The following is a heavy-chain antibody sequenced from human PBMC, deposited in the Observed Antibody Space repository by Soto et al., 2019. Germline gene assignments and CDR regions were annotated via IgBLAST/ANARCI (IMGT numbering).Heavy chain of an antibody. CDR2: ISSSGSTI. Sequence: QVQLVESGGGLVKPGGSRRLSCAASGVTFSDYYMSWIRQAPGQGREWGSYISSSGSTIYYADSVKGRFTITSDNAKNSLYLQMNSLRAEDTAVYYCARVERPRLEAYWGEGTLVTVSS. CDR3: ARVERPRLEAY. D-gene: IGHD1-1*01. J-gene: IGHJ4*02. CDR1: GVTFSDYY. V-gene: IGHV3-11*01.